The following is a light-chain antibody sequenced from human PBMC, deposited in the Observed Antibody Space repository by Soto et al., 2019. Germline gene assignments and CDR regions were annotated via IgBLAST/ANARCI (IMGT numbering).Light chain of an antibody. V-gene: IGKV1-5*03. Sequence: IQMTQSPSTLSASVGDRVSITCRASKTIFSWLAWYQQKPGRAPKLLIYKASSLESGVPSRYSCSGSGTEFTLTISGLQPDDFATYYCQQYNSYPYSFGQGTKLEIK. CDR3: QQYNSYPYS. CDR1: KTIFSW. CDR2: KAS. J-gene: IGKJ2*03.